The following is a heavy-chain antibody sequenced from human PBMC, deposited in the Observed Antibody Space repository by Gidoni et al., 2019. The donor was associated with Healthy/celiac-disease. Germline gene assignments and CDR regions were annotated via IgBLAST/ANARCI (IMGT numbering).Heavy chain of an antibody. V-gene: IGHV4-39*01. D-gene: IGHD6-13*01. Sequence: QLQLQESGPGLVKPSETLSLTCPAPVGSISSSSYYWGWIRQPPGKGLEWIGSIYYSGSTYYNPSLKSRVTISVDTSKNQFSLKLSSVTAADTAVYYCARHTGSSWEIDYWGQGTLVTVSS. CDR1: VGSISSSSYY. CDR3: ARHTGSSWEIDY. CDR2: IYYSGST. J-gene: IGHJ4*02.